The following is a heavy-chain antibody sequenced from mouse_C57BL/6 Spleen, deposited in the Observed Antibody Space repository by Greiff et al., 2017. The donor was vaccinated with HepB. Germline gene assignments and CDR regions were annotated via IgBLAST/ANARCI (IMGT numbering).Heavy chain of an antibody. CDR2: IDPEDGDT. D-gene: IGHD2-1*01. CDR3: TTLYGNYLYYYAMDY. J-gene: IGHJ4*01. Sequence: EVQLQESGAELVRPGASVKLSCTASGFNIKDYYMHWVKQRPEQGLEWIGRIDPEDGDTEYAPKFQGKATKTADTSSNTAYLQLSSLTSEDTAVYYCTTLYGNYLYYYAMDYWGQGTSVTVSS. V-gene: IGHV14-1*01. CDR1: GFNIKDYY.